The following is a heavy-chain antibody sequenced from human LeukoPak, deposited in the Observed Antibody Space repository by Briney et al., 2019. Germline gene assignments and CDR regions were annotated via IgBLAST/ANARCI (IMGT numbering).Heavy chain of an antibody. CDR3: ARVYYDSSDYYDLDY. CDR2: INRDGGST. J-gene: IGHJ4*02. Sequence: GGSLRLSCTASGFTFSSYWMHWVRQAPGKGPVWVSRINRDGGSTRYADSVKGRFTISRDNAKNTLYLQMNSLRAEDTAVYYCARVYYDSSDYYDLDYWGQGTLVTVSS. V-gene: IGHV3-74*01. D-gene: IGHD3-22*01. CDR1: GFTFSSYW.